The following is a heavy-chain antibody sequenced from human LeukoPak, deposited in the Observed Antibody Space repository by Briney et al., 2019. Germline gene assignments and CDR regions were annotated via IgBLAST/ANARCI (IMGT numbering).Heavy chain of an antibody. V-gene: IGHV1-18*01. CDR3: ARDGHRRYHYDSSGREDAFDV. CDR2: ISSFNGYT. D-gene: IGHD3-22*01. CDR1: GGTFSSYD. J-gene: IGHJ3*01. Sequence: GASVKVSCKASGGTFSSYDISWVRQAPGQGLEWMGWISSFNGYTNYPQKLQGRVTMTTDTSTSTAYMELRSLRSDDTAVYYCARDGHRRYHYDSSGREDAFDVWGQGTMVTVSS.